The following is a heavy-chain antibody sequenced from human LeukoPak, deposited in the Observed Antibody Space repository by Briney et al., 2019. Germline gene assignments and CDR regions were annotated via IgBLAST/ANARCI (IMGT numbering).Heavy chain of an antibody. V-gene: IGHV4-34*01. J-gene: IGHJ5*02. CDR1: GGSFSGYY. D-gene: IGHD3-22*01. CDR3: ARFHDSSGYYWGNWFDP. Sequence: PSETLSLTCAVYGGSFSGYYWSWIRQPPGKGLEWIGEINHSGSTNYNPSIKSRVTISVDTSKNQFSLKLSSVTAADTAVYYCARFHDSSGYYWGNWFDPWGQGTLVTVSS. CDR2: INHSGST.